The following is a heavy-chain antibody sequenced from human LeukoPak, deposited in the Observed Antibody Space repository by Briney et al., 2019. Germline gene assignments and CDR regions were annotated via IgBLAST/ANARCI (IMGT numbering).Heavy chain of an antibody. CDR3: ARGLEIAARPPSGMDV. CDR2: INHSGST. Sequence: SETLSLTCTVSGGSISSGDCYWSWIRQPPGKGLEWIGEINHSGSTNYNPSLKSRVTISVDTSKNQFSLKLSSVTAADTAVYYCARGLEIAARPPSGMDVWGQGTTVTVSS. CDR1: GGSISSGDCY. J-gene: IGHJ6*02. D-gene: IGHD6-6*01. V-gene: IGHV4-39*07.